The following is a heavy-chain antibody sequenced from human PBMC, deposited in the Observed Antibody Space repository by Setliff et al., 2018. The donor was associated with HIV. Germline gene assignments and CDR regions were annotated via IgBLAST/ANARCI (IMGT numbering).Heavy chain of an antibody. CDR3: TTARDFWTSYYFDY. V-gene: IGHV3-15*01. J-gene: IGHJ4*02. D-gene: IGHD3-3*01. CDR2: IKSKTDGGTT. Sequence: GSLRLSCAASGFTFSNAWMSWVRQAPGKGQEWVGRIKSKTDGGTTDYAAPVKGRFTISRDDSKNTLYLQMNSLKTEDTAVYYCTTARDFWTSYYFDYWGQGTLVTVSS. CDR1: GFTFSNAW.